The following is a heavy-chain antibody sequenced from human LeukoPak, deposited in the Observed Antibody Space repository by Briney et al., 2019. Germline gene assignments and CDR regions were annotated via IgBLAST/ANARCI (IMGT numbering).Heavy chain of an antibody. CDR2: IYYSGST. CDR1: GGSISSSIFY. Sequence: SETLSLTRTVSGGSISSSIFYWGWIRQPPGKGLEWIGSIYYSGSTYYNPSLKSRVTISVDTSKNQFSLKLSSVTAADTAVYYCARHPIIVVVPAAKGGWFDPWGQGTLVTVSS. V-gene: IGHV4-39*01. D-gene: IGHD2-2*01. J-gene: IGHJ5*02. CDR3: ARHPIIVVVPAAKGGWFDP.